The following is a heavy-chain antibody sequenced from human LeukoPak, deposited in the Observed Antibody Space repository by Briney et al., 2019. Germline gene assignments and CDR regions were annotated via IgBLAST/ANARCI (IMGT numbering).Heavy chain of an antibody. Sequence: ASVKVSCKASGYTFTGYYMHWVRQAPGQGLEWMGWIKPNSGGTNYAQKFQGRVTMTRDTSISTAYMELCRLRSDDTAVYYCARVHCGGDCYSIGPFNYFDYWGQGTLVTVSS. CDR2: IKPNSGGT. CDR1: GYTFTGYY. J-gene: IGHJ4*02. V-gene: IGHV1-2*02. CDR3: ARVHCGGDCYSIGPFNYFDY. D-gene: IGHD2-21*01.